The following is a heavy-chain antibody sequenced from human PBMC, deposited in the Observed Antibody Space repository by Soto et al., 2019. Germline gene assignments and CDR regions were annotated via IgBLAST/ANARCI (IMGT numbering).Heavy chain of an antibody. CDR3: ASDLNPGYCSGGSCYINVY. CDR2: IIPIFGTA. Sequence: QVQLVQSGAEVKKPGSSVKVSCKASGGTFSSYAISWVRQAPGQGLEWMGGIIPIFGTANYAQKFQGRVTITADESTSTAYMELSSLRSEDTAVYYCASDLNPGYCSGGSCYINVYWGQGTLVTVSS. J-gene: IGHJ4*02. V-gene: IGHV1-69*01. CDR1: GGTFSSYA. D-gene: IGHD2-15*01.